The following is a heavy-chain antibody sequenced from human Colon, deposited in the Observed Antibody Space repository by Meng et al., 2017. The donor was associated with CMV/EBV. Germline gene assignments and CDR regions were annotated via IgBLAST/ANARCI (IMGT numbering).Heavy chain of an antibody. V-gene: IGHV4-4*02. Sequence: SIINNNWWSWVRQPPGEGLEWIGDVYHTGSINYNPSLQSRVTISVDTSNNQFSLKLRSVTAADTAVYYCARSARYYDTLTGSYYFDYWGQGSLVTVSS. CDR2: VYHTGSI. D-gene: IGHD3-9*01. J-gene: IGHJ4*02. CDR3: ARSARYYDTLTGSYYFDY. CDR1: SIINNNW.